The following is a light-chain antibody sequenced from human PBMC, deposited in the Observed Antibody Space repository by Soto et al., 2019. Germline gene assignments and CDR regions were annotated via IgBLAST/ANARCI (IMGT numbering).Light chain of an antibody. CDR1: QSVLYSSNTKNY. CDR2: WAS. J-gene: IGKJ2*01. CDR3: QQYYGSSST. Sequence: DIVMTQSPDSLAVSLGERATINCKSSQSVLYSSNTKNYLAWYQQKPGQPPKLLIYWASTRESGVPDRFTGSGSGTDFTLTISSLQAQDAAVYYCQQYYGSSSTFGQGTKLEIK. V-gene: IGKV4-1*01.